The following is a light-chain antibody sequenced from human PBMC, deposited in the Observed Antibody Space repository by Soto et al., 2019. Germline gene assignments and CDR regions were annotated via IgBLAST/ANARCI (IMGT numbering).Light chain of an antibody. CDR3: QQYYSRVT. J-gene: IGKJ1*01. CDR2: KAS. V-gene: IGKV1-5*03. CDR1: QSISSR. Sequence: DIQMTQSPSTLSASVGDRVTITCRANQSISSRLAWYQRRPGKAPRLLISKASSLESGVPSRFSGGGFGTEFTLTISSLQPDDFATYYCQQYYSRVTFGQGTKVDIK.